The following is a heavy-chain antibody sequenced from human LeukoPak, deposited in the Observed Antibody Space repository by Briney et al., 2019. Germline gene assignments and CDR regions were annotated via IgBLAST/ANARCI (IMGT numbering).Heavy chain of an antibody. J-gene: IGHJ4*02. CDR3: ARDLEWLRSRSRDY. V-gene: IGHV1-2*02. D-gene: IGHD5-12*01. Sequence: ASVKVSCKASGYTFTGYYMHWVRQAPGQGLEWMGWINPNSGGTNYAQKFQGRVTMTRDTSISTAYMELSRLRSDDTAVYYCARDLEWLRSRSRDYWGQGTLVTASS. CDR1: GYTFTGYY. CDR2: INPNSGGT.